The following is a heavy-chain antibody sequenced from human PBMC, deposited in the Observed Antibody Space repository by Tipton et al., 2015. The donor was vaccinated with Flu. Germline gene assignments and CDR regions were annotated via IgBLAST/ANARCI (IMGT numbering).Heavy chain of an antibody. J-gene: IGHJ3*01. CDR2: INSRGTTI. CDR1: GFTFSDYE. CDR3: SRDNPEDAFDV. Sequence: GSLRLSCVVSGFTFSDYEMTWVRQAPGKGLEWVSYINSRGTTIYYTDSVKGRFTISRDNAKNSLYLQMNYLKAEDTALYYCSRDNPEDAFDVWGQGTTVTVSS. V-gene: IGHV3-48*03.